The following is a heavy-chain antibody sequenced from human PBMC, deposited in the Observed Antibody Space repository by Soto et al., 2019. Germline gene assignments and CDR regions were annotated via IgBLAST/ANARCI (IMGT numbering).Heavy chain of an antibody. CDR1: GGTFSSYA. V-gene: IGHV1-69*05. CDR3: ARGLAYCGGDCYSEPDY. J-gene: IGHJ4*02. D-gene: IGHD2-21*02. Sequence: VKVSCTASGGTFSSYAISWVRQAPGQGLEWMGGIIPIFGTANYAQKFQGRVTITRDTSASTAYMELSSLRSEDTAVYYCARGLAYCGGDCYSEPDYWGQGTLVTVSS. CDR2: IIPIFGTA.